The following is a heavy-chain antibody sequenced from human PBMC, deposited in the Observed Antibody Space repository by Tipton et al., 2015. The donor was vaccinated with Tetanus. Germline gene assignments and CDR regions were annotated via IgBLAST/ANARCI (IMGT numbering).Heavy chain of an antibody. CDR2: MYYSGTI. Sequence: TLSLTCAVSGGSISSGGYSWTWIRQPPGKGPQWIGYMYYSGTIHYNPSLKSRVTISVDTSKSQFSLRVRSVTAADTAVYYCARGRTMSGVVAPFDLWGQGTQVTVSS. CDR3: ARGRTMSGVVAPFDL. CDR1: GGSISSGGYS. V-gene: IGHV4-30-2*01. D-gene: IGHD3-3*01. J-gene: IGHJ4*02.